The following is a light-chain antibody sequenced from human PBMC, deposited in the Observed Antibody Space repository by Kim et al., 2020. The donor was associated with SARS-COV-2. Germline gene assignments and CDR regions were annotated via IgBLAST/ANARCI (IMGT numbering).Light chain of an antibody. V-gene: IGLV6-57*03. CDR1: SGSIDDNY. Sequence: GKTITISCTRSSGSIDDNYVQWYQQRPGGVPIIVIYEDDQRPSGVSDRFSGSIDNSSTSASLTISGLKTEDEADYYCQSYNRSNVVFGGGTQLTVL. CDR2: EDD. CDR3: QSYNRSNVV. J-gene: IGLJ2*01.